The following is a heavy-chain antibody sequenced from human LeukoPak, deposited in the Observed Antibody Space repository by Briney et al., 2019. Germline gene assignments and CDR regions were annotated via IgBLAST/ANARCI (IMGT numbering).Heavy chain of an antibody. Sequence: AETVSLICAVYGVFFSGYYWSWPRQPPGKGLEWSGEINHSGSNNYHPPLKSRVTISVDTPKNQFSLKVSSVTSAHRAVFLWAKGSFRKGASFNPFEYWGQGTLVTVSS. D-gene: IGHD1-26*01. CDR2: INHSGSN. CDR3: AKGSFRKGASFNPFEY. CDR1: GVFFSGYY. V-gene: IGHV4-34*01. J-gene: IGHJ4*03.